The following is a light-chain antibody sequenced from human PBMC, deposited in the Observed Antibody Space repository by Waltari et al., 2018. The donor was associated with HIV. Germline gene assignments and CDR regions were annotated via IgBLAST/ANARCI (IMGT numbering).Light chain of an antibody. Sequence: FLTQSPATLSLSPGERATLSCRASQSIGSSLTWYQQKPGQAPRLLIYDASNRATGVPARFSGSGSGTDFTLTISSLETEDFAVYYWQQRTHWRSVGFTFGPGTKVDIK. CDR2: DAS. V-gene: IGKV3-11*01. CDR3: QQRTHWRSVGFT. CDR1: QSIGSS. J-gene: IGKJ3*01.